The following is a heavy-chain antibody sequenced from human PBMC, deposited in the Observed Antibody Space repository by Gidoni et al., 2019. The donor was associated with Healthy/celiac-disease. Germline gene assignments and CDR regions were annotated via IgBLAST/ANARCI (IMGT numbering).Heavy chain of an antibody. Sequence: QVQLQESGPGLVKPSQPLSLTCPVSGGSITSGDYYWSWIRHPPGKGLEWIGYIYYSGSTYYNPSLKSRVTISVDTSKNQFSLKLSSVTAADTAVYYCARAPQGFGELYFDYWGQGTLVTVSS. CDR1: GGSITSGDYY. J-gene: IGHJ4*02. V-gene: IGHV4-30-4*01. CDR3: ARAPQGFGELYFDY. CDR2: IYYSGST. D-gene: IGHD3-10*01.